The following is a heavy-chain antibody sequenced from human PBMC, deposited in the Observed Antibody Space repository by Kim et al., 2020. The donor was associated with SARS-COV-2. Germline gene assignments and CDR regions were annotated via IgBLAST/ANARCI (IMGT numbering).Heavy chain of an antibody. D-gene: IGHD6-25*01. CDR3: ARDSGSRAYCFFNL. CDR1: GMTFSVHG. J-gene: IGHJ2*01. CDR2: IWWDGSKK. Sequence: GGSLRLSCVASGMTFSVHGMHWVRQAPGKGLEWLSGIWWDGSKKYEADSVKGRFTISRDNSKNTLYLQMNSLRAEDTAEYFCARDSGSRAYCFFNLWGR. V-gene: IGHV3-33*01.